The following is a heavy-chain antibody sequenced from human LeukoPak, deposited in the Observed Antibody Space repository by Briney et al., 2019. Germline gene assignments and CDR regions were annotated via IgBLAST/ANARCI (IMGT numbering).Heavy chain of an antibody. CDR2: IKQDGSEK. Sequence: GGSLRLSCAASGFTCSSYWMSWVRQAPGKGLEGVANIKQDGSEKYYVDSVKGRFTISRDNAKNSLYLQMNSLRAEDTAVYYCARVQRAPYYDFWSGYYGAYYYYYMDVWGKGTTVTVSS. V-gene: IGHV3-7*01. CDR1: GFTCSSYW. J-gene: IGHJ6*03. CDR3: ARVQRAPYYDFWSGYYGAYYYYYMDV. D-gene: IGHD3-3*01.